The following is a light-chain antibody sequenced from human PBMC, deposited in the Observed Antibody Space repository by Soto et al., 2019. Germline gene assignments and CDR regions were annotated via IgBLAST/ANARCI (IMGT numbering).Light chain of an antibody. J-gene: IGKJ1*01. CDR1: QSVSSSY. CDR2: GAS. V-gene: IGKV3-15*01. CDR3: QQYAKWPPQT. Sequence: EIVLTQSPGTLSLSPGERATLSCRASQSVSSSYLAWYQQKPGQAPRLLIYGASTRATGIPARFSGSGSGTEFTLTISNLQSEDFAVYYCQQYAKWPPQTFGQGTKVDI.